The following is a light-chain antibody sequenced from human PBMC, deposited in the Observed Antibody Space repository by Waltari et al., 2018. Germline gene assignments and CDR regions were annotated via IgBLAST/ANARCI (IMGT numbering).Light chain of an antibody. CDR3: QQSYSTPLVT. CDR2: AAS. V-gene: IGKV1-39*01. CDR1: QSISSY. Sequence: DIQMTQSPSSLSASVGDRVPITCRASQSISSYLNWYQQKPGKDPKLLIYAASSLQSGVPSRFSGSGSGTDFTLTISSLQPEDFATYYCQQSYSTPLVTFGQGKRREIK. J-gene: IGKJ5*01.